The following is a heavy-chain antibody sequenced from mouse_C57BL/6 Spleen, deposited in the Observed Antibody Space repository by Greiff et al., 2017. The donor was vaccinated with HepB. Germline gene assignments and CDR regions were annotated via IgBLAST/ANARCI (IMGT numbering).Heavy chain of an antibody. CDR1: GYTFTSYW. CDR2: IDPENGDT. V-gene: IGHV14-4*01. CDR3: TTGFAY. Sequence: VQLQQPGAELVKPGASVKLSCKASGYTFTSYWMHWVKQRPGQGLEWIGWIDPENGDTEYASKFQGKATITADTSSNTAYLQLSSLTSEDTAVYYCTTGFAYWGQGTLVTVSA. J-gene: IGHJ3*01.